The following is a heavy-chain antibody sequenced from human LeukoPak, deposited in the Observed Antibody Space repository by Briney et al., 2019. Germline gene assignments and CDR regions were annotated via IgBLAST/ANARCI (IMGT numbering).Heavy chain of an antibody. J-gene: IGHJ4*02. V-gene: IGHV3-23*01. CDR2: ISGSGGST. D-gene: IGHD3-9*01. Sequence: GGSLRLSCAASGFTFSSYAMSWVRQAPGKGLEWVSAISGSGGSTYYADSVKGRFTISRDNSKNTLYLQMNSLRAEDTAVYYCAKGYFGWLGPLYYFDYWGQGTLVTVSS. CDR3: AKGYFGWLGPLYYFDY. CDR1: GFTFSSYA.